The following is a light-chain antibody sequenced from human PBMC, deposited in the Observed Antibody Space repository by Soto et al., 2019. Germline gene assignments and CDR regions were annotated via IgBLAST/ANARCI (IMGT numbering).Light chain of an antibody. CDR1: SSNIGNNA. CDR3: AAWDDSLNGLV. J-gene: IGLJ2*01. Sequence: QSVLTQPPSVSEAPRQRVTISCSGSSSNIGNNAVNWYQQLPGKAPKLLIYYDDLLPSGVSDRFSGSKSGTSASLAISGLQSEDEADYYCAAWDDSLNGLVFGGGTKVTLL. CDR2: YDD. V-gene: IGLV1-36*01.